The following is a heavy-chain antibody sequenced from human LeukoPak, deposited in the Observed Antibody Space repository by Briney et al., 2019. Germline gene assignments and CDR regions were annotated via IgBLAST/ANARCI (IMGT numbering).Heavy chain of an antibody. CDR3: ARAQTYGDSRLLLDY. Sequence: GGSLRLSCAASGFTFSSYEMNWVRQAPGKGLEWVSGINWNGGSTGYADSVEGRFTISRDNAKNSQYLRMNSLRVEDTALYYCARAQTYGDSRLLLDYWGQGTLVTVSS. J-gene: IGHJ4*02. D-gene: IGHD2-21*02. CDR2: INWNGGST. CDR1: GFTFSSYE. V-gene: IGHV3-20*04.